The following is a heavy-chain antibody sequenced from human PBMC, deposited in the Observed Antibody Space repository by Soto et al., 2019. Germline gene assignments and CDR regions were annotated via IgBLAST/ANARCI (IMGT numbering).Heavy chain of an antibody. V-gene: IGHV2-70*01. Sequence: SGPTLVNPTQTLTLTCTFSGFSLSTSGMCVSWIRQPPGKALEWLALIDWDDDKYYSTSLKTRLTISKDTSKNQVVLTMTNMDPVDTATYYCARIFSYDSSGTHAFDIWGQGTMVTVSS. J-gene: IGHJ3*02. CDR1: GFSLSTSGMC. CDR2: IDWDDDK. D-gene: IGHD3-22*01. CDR3: ARIFSYDSSGTHAFDI.